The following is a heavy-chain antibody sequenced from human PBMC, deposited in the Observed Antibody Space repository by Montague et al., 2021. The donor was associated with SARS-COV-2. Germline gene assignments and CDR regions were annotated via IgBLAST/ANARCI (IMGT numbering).Heavy chain of an antibody. CDR2: IYYSGST. CDR3: ARVGRQPLVLLSGMDV. Sequence: SETLSLTCTVSGGSISSSSYYWGWIRQPPGKGLEWIGSIYYSGSTYYNPSLKSRVTISVDTSKNQFSLRLSSVTAADTAVYYCARVGRQPLVLLSGMDVWGQGTTVTVSS. J-gene: IGHJ6*02. V-gene: IGHV4-39*07. D-gene: IGHD6-13*01. CDR1: GGSISSSSYY.